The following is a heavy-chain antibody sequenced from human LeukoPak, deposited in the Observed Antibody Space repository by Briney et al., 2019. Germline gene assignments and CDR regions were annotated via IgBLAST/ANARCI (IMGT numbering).Heavy chain of an antibody. CDR3: AKRDRPCSGDCSAPYYFDY. D-gene: IGHD2-21*02. J-gene: IGHJ4*02. CDR2: ISRSGSNT. Sequence: GGSLRLSSAASGFTFSSIAMSWVRQTLEKGLEWVSAISRSGSNTYYADSVKGRFTISRDNSENKLYLQVSSLRAEDTAMYYCAKRDRPCSGDCSAPYYFDYWGQGTLVTVYS. CDR1: GFTFSSIA. V-gene: IGHV3-23*01.